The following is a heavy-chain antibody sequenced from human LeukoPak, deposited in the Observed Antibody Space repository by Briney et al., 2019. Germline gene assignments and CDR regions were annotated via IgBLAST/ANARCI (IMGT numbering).Heavy chain of an antibody. CDR2: ISFDGNNK. D-gene: IGHD3-16*01. V-gene: IGHV3-30-3*01. J-gene: IGHJ4*02. Sequence: PGGSLRLSCAASGFIFSSYAMHWVRQAPGKGLEWVAVISFDGNNKYYTDSVKGRFTISRDKSKNTLYLQMNSLRAEDTAVYYCARDRIWGLYGGFDYWGQGTLVTVSS. CDR1: GFIFSSYA. CDR3: ARDRIWGLYGGFDY.